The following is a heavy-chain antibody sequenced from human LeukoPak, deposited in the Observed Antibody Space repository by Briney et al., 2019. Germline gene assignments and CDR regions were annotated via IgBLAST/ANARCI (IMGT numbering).Heavy chain of an antibody. J-gene: IGHJ4*02. CDR1: GFAFHANE. D-gene: IGHD5-12*01. Sequence: PGGSLRLSCETSGFAFHANEMTWVRQAPGKGLEWVSAISGSGGSTYYADSVKGRFTISRDNSKNTLYLQMNSLRAEDTAVYYCAKGAGGYSGYGTLDYWGQGTLVTVSS. CDR2: ISGSGGST. V-gene: IGHV3-23*01. CDR3: AKGAGGYSGYGTLDY.